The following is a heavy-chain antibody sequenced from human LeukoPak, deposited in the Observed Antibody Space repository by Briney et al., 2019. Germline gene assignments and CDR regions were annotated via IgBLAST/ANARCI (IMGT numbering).Heavy chain of an antibody. J-gene: IGHJ4*02. CDR1: GDSVSSNSAA. Sequence: SQTLSLTCAISGDSVSSNSAAWNWIRQSPSRGLEWLGRTYYRSKWYNDYAVSVKSRITINPDTSKNQFSLQVKPVNPEDTAVYYCARDQEATPYYFDYWGQGTLVTVSS. CDR2: TYYRSKWYN. V-gene: IGHV6-1*01. CDR3: ARDQEATPYYFDY.